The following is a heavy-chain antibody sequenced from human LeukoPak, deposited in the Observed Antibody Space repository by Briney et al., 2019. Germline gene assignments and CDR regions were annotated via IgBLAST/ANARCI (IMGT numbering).Heavy chain of an antibody. D-gene: IGHD3-16*01. CDR1: GYSISSGYY. V-gene: IGHV4-38-2*02. CDR3: ARDQDDYVWGSPNGLKY. Sequence: SETLSLTCAVSGYSISSGYYWGWIRQPPGKGLEWIGSIYHSGSTYYNPSLKSRVTISVDTSKNQFSLKLSSLTAADTAVYYCARDQDDYVWGSPNGLKYWGQGTLVTVSS. CDR2: IYHSGST. J-gene: IGHJ4*02.